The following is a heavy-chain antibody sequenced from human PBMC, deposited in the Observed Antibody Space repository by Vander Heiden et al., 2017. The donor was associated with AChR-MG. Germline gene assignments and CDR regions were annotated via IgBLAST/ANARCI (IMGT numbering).Heavy chain of an antibody. V-gene: IGHV3-23*01. J-gene: IGHJ6*03. CDR1: GFTFSSCA. CDR2: ISGSGGST. Sequence: EVQLLESGGGLVQPGGSLRLSCAASGFTFSSCAMSWVRQAPGKGLEWVSAISGSGGSTYYADSVKGRFTISRDNSKNTLYLQMNSLRAEDTAVYYCAKGVLRYFDWLFNYMDVWGKGTTVTVSS. CDR3: AKGVLRYFDWLFNYMDV. D-gene: IGHD3-9*01.